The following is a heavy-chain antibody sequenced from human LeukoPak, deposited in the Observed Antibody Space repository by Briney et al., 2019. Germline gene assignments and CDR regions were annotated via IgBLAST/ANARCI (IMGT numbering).Heavy chain of an antibody. Sequence: GGSLRLSSAASGFTFSSYSMNWVRQAPGKGLEWVSSISSSSSYIYYADSVKGRFTISRDNAKNSLYLQMNSLRAEDTAVYYCARAALRGHHFDYWGQGTLVTVSS. CDR2: ISSSSSYI. CDR1: GFTFSSYS. J-gene: IGHJ4*02. CDR3: ARAALRGHHFDY. V-gene: IGHV3-21*01. D-gene: IGHD3-16*01.